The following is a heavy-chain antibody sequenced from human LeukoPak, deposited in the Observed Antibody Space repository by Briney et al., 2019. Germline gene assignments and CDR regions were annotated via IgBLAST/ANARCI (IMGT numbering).Heavy chain of an antibody. CDR3: ARGRKLDTYYYYYYMDV. V-gene: IGHV4-59*01. CDR2: IYYSGST. Sequence: SETLSLTCTVSSGSISSYYWSWIRQPPGKGLEWIGYIYYSGSTNYNPSLKSRVTIPVDTSKNQFSLKLSSVTAADTAVYYCARGRKLDTYYYYYYMDVWGKGTTVTVSS. J-gene: IGHJ6*03. CDR1: SGSISSYY. D-gene: IGHD6-6*01.